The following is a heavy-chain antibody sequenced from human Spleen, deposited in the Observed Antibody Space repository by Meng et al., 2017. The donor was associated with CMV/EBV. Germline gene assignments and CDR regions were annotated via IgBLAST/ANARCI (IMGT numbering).Heavy chain of an antibody. V-gene: IGHV1-69*05. CDR1: GGTLSSYE. J-gene: IGHJ4*02. Sequence: AGGTLSSYEIKWVRQAPGQGLEWMGGIIPIFGTTYYAQDLKGRVTITTDESTSTVSVDLSRLRSEDTAVYYCASQQRTLLYGHYFDFWGQGTLVTVSS. CDR2: IIPIFGTT. D-gene: IGHD1-26*01. CDR3: ASQQRTLLYGHYFDF.